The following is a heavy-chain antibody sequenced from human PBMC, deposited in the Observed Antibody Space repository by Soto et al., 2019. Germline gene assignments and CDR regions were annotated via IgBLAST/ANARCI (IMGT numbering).Heavy chain of an antibody. Sequence: SETLSLTCTVSGVSITSHYWTWIRQPPRKGMEWNGNIHYSGRTYDNPSLQSRITMSIDASKNQFSLKFTSVSTADTAVYYCARRRASDYGGNHHPYYFDRWGQGALVTVSS. CDR1: GVSITSHY. CDR3: ARRRASDYGGNHHPYYFDR. V-gene: IGHV4-59*04. D-gene: IGHD4-17*01. CDR2: IHYSGRT. J-gene: IGHJ4*02.